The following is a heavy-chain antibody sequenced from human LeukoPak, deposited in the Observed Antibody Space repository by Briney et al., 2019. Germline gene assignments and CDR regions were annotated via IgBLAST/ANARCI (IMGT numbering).Heavy chain of an antibody. CDR1: GYTFTSYG. Sequence: ASVKVSRKASGYTFTSYGISWVRQAPGQGLEWMGWTSAHNDDTNYAETLQGRLTMTTDISTSTAYMELTSLRSDDTAVYYCARDWDSRNDYFDPWGQGTLVIVSS. J-gene: IGHJ4*02. CDR3: ARDWDSRNDYFDP. D-gene: IGHD1-1*01. CDR2: TSAHNDDT. V-gene: IGHV1-18*01.